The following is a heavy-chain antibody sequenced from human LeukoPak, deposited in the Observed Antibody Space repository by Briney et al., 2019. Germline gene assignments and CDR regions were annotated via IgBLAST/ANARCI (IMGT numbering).Heavy chain of an antibody. J-gene: IGHJ3*02. CDR1: GFTFSSYS. CDR3: TSRYCTTTNCYSFDN. V-gene: IGHV3-21*01. CDR2: ISSTSAHI. Sequence: AGGSLRLSCAASGFTFSSYSMNWVSRAPGKGLEWVSSISSTSAHIFYADSVKGRFSISRDNAKNSLYLQMNSLRVEDTAVYYCTSRYCTTTNCYSFDNWGHGTLVTVSS. D-gene: IGHD2-2*01.